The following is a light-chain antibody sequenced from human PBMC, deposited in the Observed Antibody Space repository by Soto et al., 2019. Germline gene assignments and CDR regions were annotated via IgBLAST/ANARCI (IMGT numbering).Light chain of an antibody. V-gene: IGKV3-15*01. CDR2: GAS. Sequence: EVVMTQSPATLSVSPGERATLSCRASESVSSNLAWYQQRPGQAPRLVIYGASTRATGIPARFSGSGSGTDFTLTISSLEPEDFAVYYCQQRSNWPPLTFGGGTKVDIK. CDR1: ESVSSN. J-gene: IGKJ4*01. CDR3: QQRSNWPPLT.